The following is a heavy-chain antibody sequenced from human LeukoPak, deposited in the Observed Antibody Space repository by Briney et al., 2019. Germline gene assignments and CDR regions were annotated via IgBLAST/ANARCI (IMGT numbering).Heavy chain of an antibody. CDR1: GGSFSGYY. J-gene: IGHJ4*02. V-gene: IGHV4-34*01. CDR2: INHSGST. CDR3: ASTMVQGVIDY. Sequence: ASETLSLTCAVYGGSFSGYYWSRIRQPPGKGLEWIGEINHSGSTNYNPSLKSRVTISVDTSKNQFSLKLSSVTAADTAVYYCASTMVQGVIDYWGQGTLVTVSS. D-gene: IGHD3-10*01.